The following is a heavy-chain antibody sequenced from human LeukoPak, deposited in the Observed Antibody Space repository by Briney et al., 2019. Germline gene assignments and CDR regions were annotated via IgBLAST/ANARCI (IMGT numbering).Heavy chain of an antibody. CDR1: GYTFTSYT. J-gene: IGHJ4*02. CDR2: INTGNGNT. D-gene: IGHD6-13*01. CDR3: ARQPAGFDY. V-gene: IGHV1-3*04. Sequence: ASVKVSCKASGYTFTSYTIHWVRQAPGQRLEWMGWINTGNGNTKYSQKFQGRVTIARDTSASTAYMELSNLRSEDTAIYYCARQPAGFDYWGQGTLVAVSS.